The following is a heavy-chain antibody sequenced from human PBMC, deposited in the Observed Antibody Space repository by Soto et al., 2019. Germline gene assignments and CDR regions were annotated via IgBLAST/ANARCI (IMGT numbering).Heavy chain of an antibody. CDR2: INAGNGNT. V-gene: IGHV1-3*01. D-gene: IGHD4-17*01. Sequence: ASVKVSFKASGYTFTSYAMHWVRQAPGQRLEGMGWINAGNGNTKYSQKFQGRVTITRDTSASTAYMELSSLRSEDTAVYYCARMLLHGDLDSLKYYYYYGMDVWGQGTTVTV. J-gene: IGHJ6*02. CDR3: ARMLLHGDLDSLKYYYYYGMDV. CDR1: GYTFTSYA.